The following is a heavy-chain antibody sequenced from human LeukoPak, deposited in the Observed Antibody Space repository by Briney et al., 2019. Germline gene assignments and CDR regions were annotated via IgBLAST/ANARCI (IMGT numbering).Heavy chain of an antibody. Sequence: ASVKVSCKASGYTFTSYDINWVRQAPGQGLEWMGWMNPNSGNTGYAQKFQGRVTMTRNSSISTAYMELSSLRSEDTAVYYCARGDPRYYDFWSGYYYYYYMDVWGKGTTVTVSS. CDR1: GYTFTSYD. J-gene: IGHJ6*03. V-gene: IGHV1-8*01. CDR3: ARGDPRYYDFWSGYYYYYYMDV. D-gene: IGHD3-3*01. CDR2: MNPNSGNT.